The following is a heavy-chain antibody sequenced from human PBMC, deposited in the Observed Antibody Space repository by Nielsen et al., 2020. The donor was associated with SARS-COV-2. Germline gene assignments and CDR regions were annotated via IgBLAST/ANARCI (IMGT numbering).Heavy chain of an antibody. CDR1: GYTFTSYG. D-gene: IGHD3-22*01. Sequence: ASVKVSCKASGYTFTSYGISWVRQAPGQGLEWMGWISTYKGNTNYAQKLQGRVTMTTDTSTSTAYMKLRSLRSDDTAVYYCARERSSSSGFYYVFDYWGQGTPVTVSS. CDR3: ARERSSSSGFYYVFDY. J-gene: IGHJ4*02. CDR2: ISTYKGNT. V-gene: IGHV1-18*01.